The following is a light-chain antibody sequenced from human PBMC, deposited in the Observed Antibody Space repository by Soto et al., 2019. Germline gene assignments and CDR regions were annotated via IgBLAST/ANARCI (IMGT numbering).Light chain of an antibody. CDR3: SSYTGRSPYV. CDR2: EVN. V-gene: IGLV2-14*01. J-gene: IGLJ1*01. Sequence: QSALTQPASVSGSPGQSITISCTGTSRDVGGYNFVSWYQQHPGNAPKLMIYEVNKRPSGVSNRFSGSKSGNTASLTISGLQAEDEADYYCSSYTGRSPYVFGSGTKLTVL. CDR1: SRDVGGYNF.